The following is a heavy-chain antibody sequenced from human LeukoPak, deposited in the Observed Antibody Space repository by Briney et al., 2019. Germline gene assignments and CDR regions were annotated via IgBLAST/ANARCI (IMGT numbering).Heavy chain of an antibody. V-gene: IGHV4-34*01. Sequence: PSETLSLTCAVYGGSFSGYYWSWIRQPPGKGLEWIGEINHSGSTNYNPSLKSRVTISVDTSKNQFSLKLSSVTAAATAVYYCARDAKDYDILTGYYYYYFDYWGQGTLVTVSS. J-gene: IGHJ4*02. CDR1: GGSFSGYY. CDR2: INHSGST. CDR3: ARDAKDYDILTGYYYYYFDY. D-gene: IGHD3-9*01.